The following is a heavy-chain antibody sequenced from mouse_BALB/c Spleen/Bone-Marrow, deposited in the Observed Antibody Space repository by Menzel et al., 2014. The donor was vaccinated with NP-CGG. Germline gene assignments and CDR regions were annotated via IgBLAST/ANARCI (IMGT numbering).Heavy chain of an antibody. V-gene: IGHV5-12-1*01. Sequence: VQLQQSGGGLVKPGGSLKLSCVVSGFAFRSYDMSWVRQAPEKRLEWVAYISSGGGATYYRDTVKGRFTISRDNAKDTLYLQMSSLKSEDTAMYYCASHYYDSSPFAYWGQGTLVTVSA. CDR3: ASHYYDSSPFAY. CDR1: GFAFRSYD. J-gene: IGHJ3*01. CDR2: ISSGGGAT. D-gene: IGHD1-1*01.